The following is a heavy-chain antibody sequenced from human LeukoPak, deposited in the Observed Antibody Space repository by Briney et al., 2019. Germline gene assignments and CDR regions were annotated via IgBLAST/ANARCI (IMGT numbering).Heavy chain of an antibody. D-gene: IGHD6-13*01. J-gene: IGHJ6*02. CDR1: GGSISSYY. CDR2: IYYSGST. V-gene: IGHV4-59*08. CDR3: ARQPIAAAGNLYYYYGMDV. Sequence: SETLSLTCTVSGGSISSYYWSWIRQPPGKGLEWIGYIYYSGSTNYNPSLKSRVTTSVDTSKNQFSLKLSSVTAADTAVYYCARQPIAAAGNLYYYYGMDVWGQGTTVTVSS.